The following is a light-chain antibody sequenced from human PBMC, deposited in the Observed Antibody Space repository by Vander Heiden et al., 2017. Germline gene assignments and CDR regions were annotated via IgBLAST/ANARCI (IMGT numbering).Light chain of an antibody. CDR1: QSVNIF. V-gene: IGKV3-11*01. CDR3: QQRSDWPIT. J-gene: IGKJ5*01. Sequence: EIMLTHSPATLSLSPGERATLSCRASQSVNIFLAWYQQKSGQAPRLLIFNASNRATGIPARFSGSGSGTDFTLTISSLDPEDFAVYYCQQRSDWPITFGQGTRLEIK. CDR2: NAS.